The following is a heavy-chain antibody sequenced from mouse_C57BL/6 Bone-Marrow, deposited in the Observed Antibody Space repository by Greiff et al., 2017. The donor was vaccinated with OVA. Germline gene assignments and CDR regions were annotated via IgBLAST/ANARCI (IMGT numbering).Heavy chain of an antibody. Sequence: QVQLQQSGAELARPGASVKLSCKASGYTFTSYGISWVKQRTGQGLEWIGEIYPRSGNTYYNEKFKGKATLTAEKSSSTAYMELRSLTSEDSAVYFCARGYYGSSNHFDYWGQGTTLTVSS. CDR2: IYPRSGNT. V-gene: IGHV1-81*01. J-gene: IGHJ2*01. CDR1: GYTFTSYG. D-gene: IGHD1-1*01. CDR3: ARGYYGSSNHFDY.